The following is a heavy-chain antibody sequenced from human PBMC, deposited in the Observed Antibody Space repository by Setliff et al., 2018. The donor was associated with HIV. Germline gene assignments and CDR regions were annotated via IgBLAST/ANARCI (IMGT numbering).Heavy chain of an antibody. V-gene: IGHV4-61*01. Sequence: LSLTCTVSGDSVSSSSYYWSWIRQPPGKGLEWIGYIYYSGTTKYNPSLKSRVTISVDTSKNQFSLKLSSVTAADTAVYYCASEAWTSYRSSSGYYYYYMDVWGKGTTVTVSS. J-gene: IGHJ6*03. CDR1: GDSVSSSSYY. CDR2: IYYSGTT. CDR3: ASEAWTSYRSSSGYYYYYMDV. D-gene: IGHD6-6*01.